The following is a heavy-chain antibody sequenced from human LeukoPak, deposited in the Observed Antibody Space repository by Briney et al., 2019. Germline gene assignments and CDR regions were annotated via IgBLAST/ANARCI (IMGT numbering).Heavy chain of an antibody. Sequence: GGSLRLSCAASGFTFSSYGMHWVRQAPGKGLGWVAFIRYDGSNKYYADSVKGRFTISRDNSKNTLYLQMNSLRAEDTAVYYCAKDSNYYGSGSLDAGLKSRYYMDVWGQGTTVTISS. CDR2: IRYDGSNK. J-gene: IGHJ6*03. CDR3: AKDSNYYGSGSLDAGLKSRYYMDV. D-gene: IGHD3-10*01. CDR1: GFTFSSYG. V-gene: IGHV3-30*02.